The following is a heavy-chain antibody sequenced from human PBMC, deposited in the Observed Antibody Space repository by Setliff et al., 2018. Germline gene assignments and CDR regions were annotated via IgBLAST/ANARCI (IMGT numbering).Heavy chain of an antibody. CDR3: ATAVWEFLY. J-gene: IGHJ4*02. Sequence: ASVKVSCKASGYAFFGYFMNWVRQAPGQGPEWMGWINPDNGGTHYAEKFQGRVTMTRDTSISTAYMELSSLRSDDTAIFYCATAVWEFLYWGQGALVTVSS. CDR1: GYAFFGYF. D-gene: IGHD1-26*01. CDR2: INPDNGGT. V-gene: IGHV1-2*02.